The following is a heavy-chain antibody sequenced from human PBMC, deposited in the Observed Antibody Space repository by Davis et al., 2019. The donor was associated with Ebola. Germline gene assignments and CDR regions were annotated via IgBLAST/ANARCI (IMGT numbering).Heavy chain of an antibody. V-gene: IGHV4-59*01. CDR2: IYHSGHT. D-gene: IGHD6-19*01. Sequence: LETLSLTCTVSGGSISNYYWSWIRQPPGKGLEWIGYIYHSGHTNSNPSLKSRVTISVDTSENQFSLRLSSVTAADTAVYYCAGAGFSSGWNFDFWGQGTLVTVSS. CDR3: AGAGFSSGWNFDF. CDR1: GGSISNYY. J-gene: IGHJ4*02.